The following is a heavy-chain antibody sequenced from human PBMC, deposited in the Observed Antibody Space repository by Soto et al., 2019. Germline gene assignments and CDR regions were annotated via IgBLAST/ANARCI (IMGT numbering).Heavy chain of an antibody. D-gene: IGHD5-12*01. CDR1: GGTFSSYT. Sequence: QVQLVQSGAEVKKPRSSVTVSCKASGGTFSSYTISWVRQAPGQGLEWMGGIIPIFGTANYAQKFQGRVTITADESTSTAYMELRSLRSEDTAVYYCARGNHRWLQWWYFDLWGRGTLVTVSS. CDR3: ARGNHRWLQWWYFDL. J-gene: IGHJ2*01. CDR2: IIPIFGTA. V-gene: IGHV1-69*12.